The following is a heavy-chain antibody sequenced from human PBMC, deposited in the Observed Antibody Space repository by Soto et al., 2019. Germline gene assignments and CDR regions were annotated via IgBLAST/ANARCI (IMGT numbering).Heavy chain of an antibody. CDR2: FIPILDMA. CDR1: GGTFNTYT. V-gene: IGHV1-69*02. D-gene: IGHD2-21*01. J-gene: IGHJ4*02. CDR3: AITYCRDNSCPRYFDF. Sequence: QVQVVQSGAEVKKPESSVKVSCKPSGGTFNTYTVNWVRLAPGHGLEWMGRFIPILDMANYAQKFQDRVTITADRSTFTAYMELNSLTSDDTAVYYCAITYCRDNSCPRYFDFWGPGTPVTVSS.